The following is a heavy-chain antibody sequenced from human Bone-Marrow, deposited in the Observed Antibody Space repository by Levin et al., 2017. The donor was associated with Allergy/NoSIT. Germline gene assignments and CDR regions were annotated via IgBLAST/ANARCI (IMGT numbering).Heavy chain of an antibody. J-gene: IGHJ6*03. V-gene: IGHV3-30-3*01. CDR2: ISYDGGKQ. Sequence: PGGSLRLSCVASGFTFSTYVMHWVRQAPGKGLEGVAVISYDGGKQYYPDSVKGRFTISRDNYKNTIYLQMNSLRAEDTAVYYCARGPYCSSMSCSFDFYYYYYMDVWGTGTTVTVSS. CDR3: ARGPYCSSMSCSFDFYYYYYMDV. D-gene: IGHD2-2*01. CDR1: GFTFSTYV.